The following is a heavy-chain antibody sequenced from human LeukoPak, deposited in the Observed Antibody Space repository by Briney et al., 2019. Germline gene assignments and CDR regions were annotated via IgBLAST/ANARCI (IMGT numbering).Heavy chain of an antibody. V-gene: IGHV3-23*01. CDR1: GFTFSTYA. Sequence: GGSLRLSCATSGFTFSTYAMSWVRQTPGKGLEWVSSVSGSGGSTYYADSVKGRFTISRDNAKNSLYLQMNSLRAEDTAVYYCAELGITMIGGVWGKGTTVTISS. J-gene: IGHJ6*04. CDR2: VSGSGGST. CDR3: AELGITMIGGV. D-gene: IGHD3-10*02.